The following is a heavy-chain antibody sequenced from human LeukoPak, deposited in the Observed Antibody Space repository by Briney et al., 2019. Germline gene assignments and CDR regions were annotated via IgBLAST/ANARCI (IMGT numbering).Heavy chain of an antibody. J-gene: IGHJ6*03. CDR1: GYTFTGYY. Sequence: ASVKVSCKASGYTFTGYYMHWVRQAPGQGLEWMGWINPNSGGTNCAQKFQGRVTMTRDTSISTAYMELSRLRSDDTAVYYCARAALTGDLYYYYYMDVWGKGTTVTVSS. D-gene: IGHD7-27*01. V-gene: IGHV1-2*02. CDR2: INPNSGGT. CDR3: ARAALTGDLYYYYYMDV.